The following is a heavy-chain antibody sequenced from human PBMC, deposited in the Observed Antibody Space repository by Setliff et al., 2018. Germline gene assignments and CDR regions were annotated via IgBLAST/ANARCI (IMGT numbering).Heavy chain of an antibody. CDR3: ARHVGSRSRGYNYYYYYMDV. CDR2: IYYTGDP. CDR1: GGSLRGNAIF. D-gene: IGHD3-10*01. J-gene: IGHJ6*03. V-gene: IGHV4-39*01. Sequence: PSETLSLTCTVSGGSLRGNAIFWGWIRQPPGKGLEWIGSIYYTGDPYYNPSLKSRVTMSVDTSRNQLSLKLTSVTAADTAVYYCARHVGSRSRGYNYYYYYMDVWGKGTTGTVS.